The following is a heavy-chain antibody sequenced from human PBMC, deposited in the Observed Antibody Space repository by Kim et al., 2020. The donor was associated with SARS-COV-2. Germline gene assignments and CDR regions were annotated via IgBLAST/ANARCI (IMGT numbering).Heavy chain of an antibody. CDR1: GFTFSSYS. V-gene: IGHV3-21*01. D-gene: IGHD2-15*01. CDR3: ARVGRGPYGMDV. Sequence: GGSLRLSCAASGFTFSSYSMNWVRQAPGKGLEWVSSISSSSSYIYYADSVKGRFTISRDNAKNSLYLQMNSLRAEDTAVYYCARVGRGPYGMDVWGQGTTVTVSS. CDR2: ISSSSSYI. J-gene: IGHJ6*02.